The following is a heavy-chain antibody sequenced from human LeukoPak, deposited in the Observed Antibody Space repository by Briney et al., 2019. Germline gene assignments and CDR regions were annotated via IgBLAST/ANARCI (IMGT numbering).Heavy chain of an antibody. CDR3: ARAIRL. D-gene: IGHD1-1*01. J-gene: IGHJ4*02. CDR2: ITGISDI. Sequence: GGSLRLSCTASGFTFSDYSVNWVRQAPGKGLEWVSCITGISDIYYADSVKGRFTISRDDAKNSVYLQMNSLRAEDTGIYYRARAIRLWGQGTLVTVSS. V-gene: IGHV3-69-1*02. CDR1: GFTFSDYS.